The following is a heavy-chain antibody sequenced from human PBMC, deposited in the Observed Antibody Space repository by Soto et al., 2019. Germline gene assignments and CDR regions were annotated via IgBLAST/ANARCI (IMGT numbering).Heavy chain of an antibody. CDR3: ARDTGPNGYNYYYFGMDV. CDR1: GFAFSNYA. D-gene: IGHD5-18*01. V-gene: IGHV3-30-3*01. CDR2: ISYDGSDK. Sequence: LRLSCAASGFAFSNYAMHWVRQAPGKGLEWVAVISYDGSDKYNANSVKGRFTISRDNSKNTLYLQMNSLRAEDTAVYYCARDTGPNGYNYYYFGMDVWGQGTTVTVSS. J-gene: IGHJ6*02.